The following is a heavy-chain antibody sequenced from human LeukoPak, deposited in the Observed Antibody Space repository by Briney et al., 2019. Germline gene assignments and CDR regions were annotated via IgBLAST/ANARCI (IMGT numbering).Heavy chain of an antibody. J-gene: IGHJ5*02. CDR2: INHSGST. D-gene: IGHD3-3*01. CDR1: GGSFSGYY. Sequence: SETLSLTCAVYGGSFSGYYLSWIRQPPGKGLEWIGEINHSGSTNYNPSLKSRVTISVDTSKNQFSLKLSSVTAADTAVYYCARDHRITISSGINWFDPWGQGTLVTVSS. CDR3: ARDHRITISSGINWFDP. V-gene: IGHV4-34*01.